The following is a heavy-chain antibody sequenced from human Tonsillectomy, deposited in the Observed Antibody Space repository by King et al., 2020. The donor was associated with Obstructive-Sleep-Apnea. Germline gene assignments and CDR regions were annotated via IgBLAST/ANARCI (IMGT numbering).Heavy chain of an antibody. CDR3: ARDTRSGYDFAGWFDP. CDR2: IYYSGST. J-gene: IGHJ5*02. V-gene: IGHV4-39*07. D-gene: IGHD5-12*01. CDR1: GDSISSTSYS. Sequence: QLQESGPGLVKASETLSLTCTVSGDSISSTSYSWGWIRQPPGKGLEWIGIIYYSGSTSYNPSLKSRVTISVDTSKNQFSLKLSSVTAADTAVYYCARDTRSGYDFAGWFDPWGQGTLVTVSS.